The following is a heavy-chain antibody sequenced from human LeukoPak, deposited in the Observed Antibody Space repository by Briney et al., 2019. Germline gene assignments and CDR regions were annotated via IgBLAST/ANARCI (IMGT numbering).Heavy chain of an antibody. CDR1: GFTFSNYV. CDR2: ISSSGTTI. CDR3: ARLLWFGEAR. Sequence: GGSLRLSCAGSGFTFSNYVMNWVRQAPGKGLEWVSYISSSGTTIYYAASVKGRFTISRDNAKNSLYLQMNSLRVEDTAVYYCARLLWFGEARWGQGTLVTVSS. D-gene: IGHD3-10*01. V-gene: IGHV3-48*03. J-gene: IGHJ4*02.